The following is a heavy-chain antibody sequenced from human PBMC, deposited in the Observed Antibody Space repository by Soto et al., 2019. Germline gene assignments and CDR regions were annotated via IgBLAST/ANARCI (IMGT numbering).Heavy chain of an antibody. J-gene: IGHJ4*02. Sequence: QVQLVESGGGVVQPGRSLRLSCAASGFTFSSYGMHWVRQAPGKGLEWVAVISYDGSNKYYADSVKGRFTISRDNSKNTLYLQMNSLRAEDTAVYYCAKDSCSSTSCYYFDYWGQGTLVTVSS. CDR3: AKDSCSSTSCYYFDY. CDR2: ISYDGSNK. V-gene: IGHV3-30*18. D-gene: IGHD2-2*01. CDR1: GFTFSSYG.